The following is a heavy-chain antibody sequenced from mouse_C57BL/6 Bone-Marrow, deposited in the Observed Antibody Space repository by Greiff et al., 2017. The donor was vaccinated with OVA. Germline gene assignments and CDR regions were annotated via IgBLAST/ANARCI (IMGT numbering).Heavy chain of an antibody. CDR1: GFNIKNTY. D-gene: IGHD1-1*01. Sequence: VQLQQSVAELVRPGASVKLSCTASGFNIKNTYMHWVKQRPEQGLEWIGRLDPANGNNKYAPKLQGKATITADKYSNTAYLQLSSLTSEDTAIYSFASLYYYGSSFAMDYWGPGTSVTVSS. CDR2: LDPANGNN. V-gene: IGHV14-3*01. CDR3: ASLYYYGSSFAMDY. J-gene: IGHJ4*01.